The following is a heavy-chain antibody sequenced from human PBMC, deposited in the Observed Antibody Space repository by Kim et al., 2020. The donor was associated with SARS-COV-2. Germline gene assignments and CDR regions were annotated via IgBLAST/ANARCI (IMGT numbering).Heavy chain of an antibody. CDR2: ISSSSSTI. CDR1: GFTFSSYS. V-gene: IGHV3-48*02. D-gene: IGHD3-10*01. J-gene: IGHJ3*02. Sequence: GGSLRLSCAASGFTFSSYSMNWVRQAPGKGLEWVSYISSSSSTIYYADSVKGRFTISRDNAKNSLYLQMNSLRDEDTAVYYCASIYYGSGSDAFDIWGQGTMVTVSS. CDR3: ASIYYGSGSDAFDI.